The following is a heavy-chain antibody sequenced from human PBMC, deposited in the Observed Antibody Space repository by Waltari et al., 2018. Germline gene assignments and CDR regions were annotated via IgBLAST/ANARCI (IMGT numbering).Heavy chain of an antibody. CDR1: GFTFSNAW. Sequence: EVQLVESGGGLVKPGGSLRLSGEASGFTFSNAWIKWGRQAPGKGLEWVGRIKSRTEGGTTDYAAPVKGRFSVSRDDSKKMLYLEMNNLKTEDTAMYFCTTRSLVEGTDDVLDLWGRGTMAIVSS. J-gene: IGHJ3*01. V-gene: IGHV3-15*01. D-gene: IGHD2-21*02. CDR2: IKSRTEGGTT. CDR3: TTRSLVEGTDDVLDL.